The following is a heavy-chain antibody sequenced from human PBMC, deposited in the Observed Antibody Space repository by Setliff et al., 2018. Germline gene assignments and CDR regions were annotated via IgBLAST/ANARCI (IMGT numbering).Heavy chain of an antibody. Sequence: SETLSLTCTVSGGSISSYYWSWIRQTPGKGLEWIGYIYHSGTTNYNPSLKSRVAMSVGTSRNHFSLNLTSVTAADTAVYYCARDGMERHLDAFDIWGQGTLVTVSS. V-gene: IGHV4-59*01. D-gene: IGHD1-1*01. CDR1: GGSISSYY. J-gene: IGHJ3*02. CDR2: IYHSGTT. CDR3: ARDGMERHLDAFDI.